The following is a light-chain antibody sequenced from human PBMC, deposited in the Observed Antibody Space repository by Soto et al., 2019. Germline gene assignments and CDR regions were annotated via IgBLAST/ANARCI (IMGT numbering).Light chain of an antibody. J-gene: IGLJ1*01. CDR1: SSDVGGYNY. CDR3: SSYTSSNTYV. CDR2: EVT. V-gene: IGLV2-14*01. Sequence: ALTQPASVSGSPGQSITISCTGTSSDVGGYNYVSWYQQNPGKAPKLMIYEVTNRPSGVSNRFSGSKSGNTASLTISGLQAEDEADYYCSSYTSSNTYVFGSGTKVTVL.